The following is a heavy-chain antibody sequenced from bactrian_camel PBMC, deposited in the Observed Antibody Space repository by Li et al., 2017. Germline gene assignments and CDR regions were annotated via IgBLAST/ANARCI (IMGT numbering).Heavy chain of an antibody. CDR2: ITSGSGHR. J-gene: IGHJ4*01. V-gene: IGHV3S40*01. Sequence: DVQLVESGGGLVQPGGSLRLSCAASGFAFSAYDMIWVRQAPGKGLEWVSTITSGSGHRYYADSVKDRFTISRDNAENTLYLQMNSLKTEDTAVYYCAATDGWLPSSLGQGTQVTVS. D-gene: IGHD1*01. CDR1: GFAFSAYD.